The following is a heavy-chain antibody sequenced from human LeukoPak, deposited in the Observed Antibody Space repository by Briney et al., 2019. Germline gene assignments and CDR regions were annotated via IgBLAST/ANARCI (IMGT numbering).Heavy chain of an antibody. Sequence: GGSLRLSCAASGFTFSSYEMNWVRQAPGKGLEWVSYISSSGSTIYYADSVKGRFTISRDNAKNSLYLQMNSLRAEDTAVYYCARVQLYGSDEDYWGQGTLVTVSS. J-gene: IGHJ4*02. D-gene: IGHD1-26*01. V-gene: IGHV3-48*03. CDR2: ISSSGSTI. CDR3: ARVQLYGSDEDY. CDR1: GFTFSSYE.